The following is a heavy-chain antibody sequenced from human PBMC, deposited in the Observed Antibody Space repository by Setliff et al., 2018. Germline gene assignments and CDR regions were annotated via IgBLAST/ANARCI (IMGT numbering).Heavy chain of an antibody. CDR3: ARHKSNGSGSYPSPYMDV. CDR1: GGSFSAYY. J-gene: IGHJ6*03. V-gene: IGHV4-34*01. Sequence: PSETLSLTCAVYGGSFSAYYWSWIRQPPGKGLEWIGEINHSGSTKYNPSLKSRVTISVDTSKNQFSLKLNSVTAADTAVYYCARHKSNGSGSYPSPYMDVWGKGIMVTVSS. D-gene: IGHD3-10*01. CDR2: INHSGST.